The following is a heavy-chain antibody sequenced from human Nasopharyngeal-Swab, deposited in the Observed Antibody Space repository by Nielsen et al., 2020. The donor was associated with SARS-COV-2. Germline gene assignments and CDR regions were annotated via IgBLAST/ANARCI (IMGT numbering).Heavy chain of an antibody. J-gene: IGHJ4*02. Sequence: GESLKISCAASGFTFSSYSMNWVRQAPGKGLEWVSSISSSSSYIYYADSVKGRFTISRDNAKNSLYLQMNSLGAEDTAVYYCARDRRGGSYSSFDYWGQGTLVTVSS. D-gene: IGHD1-26*01. CDR2: ISSSSSYI. V-gene: IGHV3-21*01. CDR3: ARDRRGGSYSSFDY. CDR1: GFTFSSYS.